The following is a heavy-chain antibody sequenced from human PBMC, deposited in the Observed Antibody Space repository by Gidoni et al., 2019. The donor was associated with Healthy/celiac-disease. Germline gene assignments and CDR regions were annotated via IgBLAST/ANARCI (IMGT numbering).Heavy chain of an antibody. J-gene: IGHJ4*02. V-gene: IGHV3-30-3*01. CDR2: ISYDGSNK. Sequence: QVQLVESGGGVVQPGRSLRLSCAASGVTFSSYAMHWVRQAPGKGLEWVAVISYDGSNKYYADSVKGRFTISRDNSKNTLYLQMNSLRAEDTAVYYCASLAGTSGLNGIDYWGQGTLVTVSS. CDR1: GVTFSSYA. CDR3: ASLAGTSGLNGIDY. D-gene: IGHD2-2*01.